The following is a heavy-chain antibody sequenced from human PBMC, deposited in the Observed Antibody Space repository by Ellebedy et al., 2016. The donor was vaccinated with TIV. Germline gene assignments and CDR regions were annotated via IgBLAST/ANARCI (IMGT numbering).Heavy chain of an antibody. CDR3: ARATDYYDSSGYLLYYFDY. Sequence: ASVKVSXKASGYTFTSYAMHWVRQAPGQRLEWMGWINAGNGNTKYSQKFQGRVTITRDTSASTAYMELSSLRSEDTAVYYCARATDYYDSSGYLLYYFDYWGQGTLVTVSS. V-gene: IGHV1-3*01. D-gene: IGHD3-22*01. CDR1: GYTFTSYA. J-gene: IGHJ4*02. CDR2: INAGNGNT.